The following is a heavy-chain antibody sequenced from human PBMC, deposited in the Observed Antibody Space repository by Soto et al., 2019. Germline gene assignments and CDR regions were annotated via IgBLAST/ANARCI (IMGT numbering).Heavy chain of an antibody. V-gene: IGHV2-5*02. D-gene: IGHD3-3*01. CDR2: IYWDDDK. Sequence: QITLNESGPTQVKPRQTLTLTCTFSGFSLTTSGVGVGWIRQSPGKAPEWLALIYWDDDKRYSPSLKSRLTITTDTSKNQVVLTMADLDPADTATYYCAHRVLRTVFGVVTTTAIYFDFWGQGTPVAVSS. CDR3: AHRVLRTVFGVVTTTAIYFDF. CDR1: GFSLTTSGVG. J-gene: IGHJ4*02.